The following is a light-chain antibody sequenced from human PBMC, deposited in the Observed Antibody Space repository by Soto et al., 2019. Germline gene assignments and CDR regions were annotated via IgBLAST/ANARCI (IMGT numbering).Light chain of an antibody. CDR3: QQYASSPVYT. CDR2: GAS. V-gene: IGKV3-20*01. J-gene: IGKJ2*01. Sequence: EIVLTQSPGTLSLSPGERATLSCRASQSVSSSYLAWYQQKPGQAPRLLIYGASSRATGIPDRFSGSGSGTAFTLSISRLEPEDFEVYYCQQYASSPVYTFGQGNKLEIK. CDR1: QSVSSSY.